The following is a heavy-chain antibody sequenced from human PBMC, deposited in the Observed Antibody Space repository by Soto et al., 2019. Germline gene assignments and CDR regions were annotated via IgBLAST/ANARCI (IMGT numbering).Heavy chain of an antibody. J-gene: IGHJ4*02. Sequence: ASVKVSCKVSGYTLTELSMHWVRQAPGKGLEWMGGFDPEDGETIYAQKFQGRVTMTEDTSTDTAYMELSSLRSEDTAVYYCATLRDYYDSSGYFGYWGQGTLVTVSS. CDR1: GYTLTELS. CDR2: FDPEDGET. D-gene: IGHD3-22*01. CDR3: ATLRDYYDSSGYFGY. V-gene: IGHV1-24*01.